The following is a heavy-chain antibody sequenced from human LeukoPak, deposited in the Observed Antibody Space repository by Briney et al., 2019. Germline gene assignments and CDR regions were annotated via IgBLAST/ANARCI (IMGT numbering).Heavy chain of an antibody. CDR1: GFTFNDHY. V-gene: IGHV3-72*01. J-gene: IGHJ4*02. CDR2: SRNNARSYNQ. CDR3: FRITYIGVWHLVC. D-gene: IGHD6-19*01. Sequence: LRLSCAASGFTFNDHYMHWVRQAPGKGLEWVGRSRNNARSYNQDYAASVRGRFTISRDDSQNCRYLQMRSLKPEDTAGHHCFRITYIGVWHLVCWGEGTRVTAPS.